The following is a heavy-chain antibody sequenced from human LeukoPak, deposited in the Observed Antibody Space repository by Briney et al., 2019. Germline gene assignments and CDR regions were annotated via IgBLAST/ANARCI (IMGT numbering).Heavy chain of an antibody. CDR3: ARGDYFDY. CDR1: GGSFSGYY. Sequence: SETLSLTCAVYGGSFSGYYWSWIRQPPGKGLEWIGEINHSGSTNYNPSLKSRVTISVDTSKNQFSLKLSSVTAADTAVYYCARGDYFDYWGQGTLVTVSS. V-gene: IGHV4-34*01. CDR2: INHSGST. J-gene: IGHJ4*02.